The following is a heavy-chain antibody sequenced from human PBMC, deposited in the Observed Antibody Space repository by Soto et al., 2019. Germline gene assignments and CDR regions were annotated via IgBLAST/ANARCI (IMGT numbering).Heavy chain of an antibody. V-gene: IGHV5-10-1*01. J-gene: IGHJ6*02. D-gene: IGHD3-3*01. Sequence: GESLKISCKGSGYSFTSYWIRWVRQMPGKGLEWMGRIDPSDSYTNYSPSFQGHVTISADKSISTAYLQWSSLKASDTAMYYCARQLLTGIFGPDYGMGVSGQGTTVTVSS. CDR3: ARQLLTGIFGPDYGMGV. CDR2: IDPSDSYT. CDR1: GYSFTSYW.